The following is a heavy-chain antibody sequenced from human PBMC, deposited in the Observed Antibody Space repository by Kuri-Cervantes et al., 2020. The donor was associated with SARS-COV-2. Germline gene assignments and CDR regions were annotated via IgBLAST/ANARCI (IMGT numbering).Heavy chain of an antibody. Sequence: GESLKISCKGSGYSFTSYWIGWVRQIPGKGLEWMGIIYPGDSDTRYSPSFQGQVTISADKSISTAYLQWSSLKASDTAMYYCARSAAPPALYYGMDVWGQGTTVTVSS. J-gene: IGHJ6*02. CDR1: GYSFTSYW. V-gene: IGHV5-51*01. D-gene: IGHD2-15*01. CDR2: IYPGDSDT. CDR3: ARSAAPPALYYGMDV.